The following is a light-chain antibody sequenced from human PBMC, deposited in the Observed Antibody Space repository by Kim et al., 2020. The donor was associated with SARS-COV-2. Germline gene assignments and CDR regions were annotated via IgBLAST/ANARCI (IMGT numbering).Light chain of an antibody. J-gene: IGKJ1*01. V-gene: IGKV1-39*01. Sequence: ASVGDRVTITCRASQSISSYLDWYQQKPGKAPKLLIYAASSLQSGVPSRFSGSGSGTDFTLTISSLQPEDFATYYCQQSYSTPSTFGQGTKVDIK. CDR3: QQSYSTPST. CDR1: QSISSY. CDR2: AAS.